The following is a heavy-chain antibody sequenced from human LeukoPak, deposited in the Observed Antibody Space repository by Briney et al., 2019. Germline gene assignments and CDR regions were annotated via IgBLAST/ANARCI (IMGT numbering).Heavy chain of an antibody. CDR3: AIDMYYDFWSGYYTGGM. CDR2: ISAYNGNT. V-gene: IGHV1-18*01. CDR1: GYTFTSYG. J-gene: IGHJ4*02. D-gene: IGHD3-3*01. Sequence: ASVKVSCKASGYTFTSYGISWVRQAPGQGLEWMGWISAYNGNTNYTQKLQGRVTMTTDTSTSTAYMELRSLRSDDTAVYYCAIDMYYDFWSGYYTGGMWGQGTLVTVSS.